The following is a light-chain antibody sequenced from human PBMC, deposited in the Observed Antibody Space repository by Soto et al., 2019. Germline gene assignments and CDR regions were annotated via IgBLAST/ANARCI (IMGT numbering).Light chain of an antibody. Sequence: QSVLTQPPSASGTPGQRVTISCSGSSSNIGSNTVNWYQQLPGTAPKLLIYSNNQRPSGVPDRFSGSKSGTSASLAISGLQSEDEAYYYCAAWDDSLNGHVVFGGGTKVTVL. CDR2: SNN. CDR3: AAWDDSLNGHVV. J-gene: IGLJ2*01. V-gene: IGLV1-44*01. CDR1: SSNIGSNT.